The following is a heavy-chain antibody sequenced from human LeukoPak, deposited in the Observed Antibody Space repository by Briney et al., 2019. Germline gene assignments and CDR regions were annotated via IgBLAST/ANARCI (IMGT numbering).Heavy chain of an antibody. CDR3: ARQDGYDFWSGYL. Sequence: PSETLSLTCAVYGGSFSGYYWSWIRQPPGKGLEWIGEINHSGSTNYNPSLKSRVTISVDTSKNQFSLKLSSVTAADTAVYYCARQDGYDFWSGYLWGQGTKVTVSS. J-gene: IGHJ3*01. V-gene: IGHV4-34*01. CDR1: GGSFSGYY. CDR2: INHSGST. D-gene: IGHD3-3*01.